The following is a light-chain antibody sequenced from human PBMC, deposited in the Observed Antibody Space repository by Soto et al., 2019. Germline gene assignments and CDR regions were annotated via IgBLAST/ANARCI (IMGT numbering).Light chain of an antibody. Sequence: EIGRKQSPATLSVSHGESATLSCRASQSVGRILAWYQQKPGQAPRLLIYDASTRATGIPARFSGSGSGTDFSLTISGLESEDFTVYCCQVRSVLPLRFGGVTKVAIK. V-gene: IGKV3-11*01. CDR3: QVRSVLPLR. CDR2: DAS. J-gene: IGKJ4*01. CDR1: QSVGRI.